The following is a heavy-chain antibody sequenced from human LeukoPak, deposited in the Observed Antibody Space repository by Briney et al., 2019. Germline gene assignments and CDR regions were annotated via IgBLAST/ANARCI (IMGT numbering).Heavy chain of an antibody. D-gene: IGHD1-26*01. CDR3: AKSARVGVTVLVNFDY. V-gene: IGHV3-21*01. CDR1: GFTFTNAW. CDR2: ISSSSSYI. Sequence: GGSLRLSCATSGFTFTNAWMSWVRQAPGKGLEWVSSISSSSSYIYYADSLKGRFTISRDNAKNSLYLQMNSLRVEDAAVYYCAKSARVGVTVLVNFDYWGQGTLVTVSS. J-gene: IGHJ4*02.